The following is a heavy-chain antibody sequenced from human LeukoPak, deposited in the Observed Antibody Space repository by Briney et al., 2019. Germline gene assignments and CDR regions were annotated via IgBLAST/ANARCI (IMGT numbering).Heavy chain of an antibody. CDR3: VILYYDSSGYHDY. CDR2: INHSGST. V-gene: IGHV4-34*01. CDR1: GGSFSGYY. Sequence: SETLSLTCAVYGGSFSGYYWSWIRQPPGKGLEWIGEINHSGSTNYNPSLKSRVTISVDTSKNQFSLKLSSVTAADTAVYYCVILYYDSSGYHDYWGQGTLVTVSS. J-gene: IGHJ4*02. D-gene: IGHD3-22*01.